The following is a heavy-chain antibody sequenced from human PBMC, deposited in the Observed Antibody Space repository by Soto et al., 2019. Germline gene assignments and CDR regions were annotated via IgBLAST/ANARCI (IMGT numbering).Heavy chain of an antibody. CDR1: GASISNTNW. V-gene: IGHV4-4*02. D-gene: IGHD6-13*01. CDR3: AIPGAGDFDY. Sequence: QVQLQESGPGLVEPSGTLSLTCAVSGASISNTNWWSWVRQPPGKGLEWIGEIYHSGTTNCDPSLKSRVTISVDKSKNQFFLKLSSVTAADTAVYYCAIPGAGDFDYWGQGTLVTVSS. J-gene: IGHJ4*02. CDR2: IYHSGTT.